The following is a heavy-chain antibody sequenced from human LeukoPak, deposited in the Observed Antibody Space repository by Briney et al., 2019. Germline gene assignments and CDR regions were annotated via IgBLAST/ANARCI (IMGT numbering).Heavy chain of an antibody. J-gene: IGHJ6*03. CDR1: GGSFSSYY. V-gene: IGHV4-4*07. Sequence: SETLSLTCTVSGGSFSSYYWSWIRQPAGKGLEWIGRIYTSGSTNYNPSLKSRVTMSVDTSKNQFSLKLSSVTAADTAVYYCARLGPDCSSTSCYNFAAIYYYYYMDVWGKGTTVTVSS. CDR3: ARLGPDCSSTSCYNFAAIYYYYYMDV. CDR2: IYTSGST. D-gene: IGHD2-2*02.